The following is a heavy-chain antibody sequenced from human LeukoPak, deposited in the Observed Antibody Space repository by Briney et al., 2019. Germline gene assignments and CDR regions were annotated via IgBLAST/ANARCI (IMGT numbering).Heavy chain of an antibody. CDR2: ISGGGGIT. D-gene: IGHD6-13*01. J-gene: IGHJ4*02. CDR3: AKEGWGIAADGQFDY. V-gene: IGHV3-23*01. Sequence: AGGSLRLSCAASGFTFSSYAMSWVRQAPGKGLEWVSAISGGGGITYYADSVKGRFTISRDNSKNMLFMQMNSLRAEDTAVYYCAKEGWGIAADGQFDYWGQGTLVTVSS. CDR1: GFTFSSYA.